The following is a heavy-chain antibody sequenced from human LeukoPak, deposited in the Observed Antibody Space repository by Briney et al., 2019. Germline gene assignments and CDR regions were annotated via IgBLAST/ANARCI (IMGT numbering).Heavy chain of an antibody. J-gene: IGHJ4*02. CDR3: ARDIGISNRWPYFDF. V-gene: IGHV3-48*04. D-gene: IGHD6-13*01. CDR2: VSSSSSNI. CDR1: GFTFSSYA. Sequence: GGSLRLSCAAPGFTFSSYAMNWVRQAPGKGLEWISHVSSSSSNIYYADSVKGRFTISRDNAKNSLFLQMNSLRAEDTAVYYCARDIGISNRWPYFDFWGQGTLVTVSS.